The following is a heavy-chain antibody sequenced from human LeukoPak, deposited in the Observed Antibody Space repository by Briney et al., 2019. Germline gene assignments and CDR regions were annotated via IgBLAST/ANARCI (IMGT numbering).Heavy chain of an antibody. CDR2: INHTGNT. Sequence: SETLSLTCAVSGGSFSGYYWSWIRQPPGNGLEWIGEINHTGNTNYTPSLKSRVTISVDTAKNQFSLKLSSVTAADTAVYYCARRSRNYYDSSGYRYWGQGTLVTVSS. V-gene: IGHV4-34*01. CDR3: ARRSRNYYDSSGYRY. D-gene: IGHD3-22*01. J-gene: IGHJ4*02. CDR1: GGSFSGYY.